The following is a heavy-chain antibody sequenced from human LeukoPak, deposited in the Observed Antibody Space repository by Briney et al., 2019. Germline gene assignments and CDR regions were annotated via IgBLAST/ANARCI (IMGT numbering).Heavy chain of an antibody. V-gene: IGHV1-2*02. J-gene: IGHJ4*02. CDR2: INPNSGGT. D-gene: IGHD6-13*01. CDR1: GYTFTGYY. CDR3: ARAGGYRPAAADLDH. Sequence: ASVKVSCKASGYTFTGYYMHWVRQAPGQGLEWMGWINPNSGGTNYAQKFQGRVTMTRDTSISTAYMELSRLRSDDTAVYYCARAGGYRPAAADLDHWGQGTLVTVSS.